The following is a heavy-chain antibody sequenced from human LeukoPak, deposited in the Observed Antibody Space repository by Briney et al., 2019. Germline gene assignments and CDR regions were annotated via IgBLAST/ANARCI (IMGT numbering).Heavy chain of an antibody. CDR1: GFTVSSNW. D-gene: IGHD6-13*01. Sequence: GGSLRLSCAASGFTVSSNWMSWVRQAPGKGLEWVSIISASGGATFYADSVRGRFTISRDNSDNILYLQLNSLRAEDTALYHCVKKGNSWSPRFDPWGQGTLVTVSS. CDR3: VKKGNSWSPRFDP. CDR2: ISASGGAT. J-gene: IGHJ5*02. V-gene: IGHV3-23*01.